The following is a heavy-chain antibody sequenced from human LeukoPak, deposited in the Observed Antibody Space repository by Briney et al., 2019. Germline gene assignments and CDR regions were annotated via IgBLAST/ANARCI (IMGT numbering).Heavy chain of an antibody. Sequence: GASVQVSCKVSGYTLTELSMHWVRPAPGQGLEWMGWIIPNTGGTNYAQKFQDWVTMSSDTSISTAYMELSSLRSDDTAVYYCARGSPSYAQWHFDLWGRGTLVTVSS. J-gene: IGHJ2*01. CDR3: ARGSPSYAQWHFDL. CDR2: IIPNTGGT. V-gene: IGHV1-2*04. CDR1: GYTLTELS. D-gene: IGHD2/OR15-2a*01.